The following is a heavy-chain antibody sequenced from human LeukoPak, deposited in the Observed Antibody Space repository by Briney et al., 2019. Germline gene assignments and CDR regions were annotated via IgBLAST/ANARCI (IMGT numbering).Heavy chain of an antibody. V-gene: IGHV1-69*13. J-gene: IGHJ4*02. CDR2: IIPIFGTA. CDR1: GGTFSSYA. Sequence: ASVKVSCKASGGTFSSYAISWVRQAPGQGLGWMGGIIPIFGTANYAQKFQGRVTITADESTSTAYMELSSLRSEDTAVYYCASSVAGTSDYFDYWGQGTLVTVSS. D-gene: IGHD6-19*01. CDR3: ASSVAGTSDYFDY.